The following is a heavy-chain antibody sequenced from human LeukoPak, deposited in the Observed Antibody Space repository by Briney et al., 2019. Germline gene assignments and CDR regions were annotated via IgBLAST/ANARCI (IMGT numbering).Heavy chain of an antibody. J-gene: IGHJ4*02. CDR1: GGTFSTYT. CDR2: IIPILDVT. D-gene: IGHD7-27*01. CDR3: ARGELGMEEGYFDH. Sequence: SVTVSCKASGGTFSTYTINWVRQAPGQGLEWMGKIIPILDVTNYAQKFQGRVTITADESTSTAYMELSSLRSEDTAVYYCARGELGMEEGYFDHWGQGTLVTVSS. V-gene: IGHV1-69*02.